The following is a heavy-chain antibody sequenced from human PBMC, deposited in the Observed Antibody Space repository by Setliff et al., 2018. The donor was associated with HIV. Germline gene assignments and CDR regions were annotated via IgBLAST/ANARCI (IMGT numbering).Heavy chain of an antibody. CDR2: IYYSGST. J-gene: IGHJ4*02. CDR3: ERGGQSSGYAIEY. V-gene: IGHV4-30-4*08. CDR1: GGSISSGNYY. Sequence: SETLSLTCTVSGGSISSGNYYWSWIRQPPGKGLEWIGYIYYSGSTYYNPSLKSRLTISLDTSKNQFSLKLNSVTAADTAVYYCERGGQSSGYAIEYWGQGTLVTVSS. D-gene: IGHD5-12*01.